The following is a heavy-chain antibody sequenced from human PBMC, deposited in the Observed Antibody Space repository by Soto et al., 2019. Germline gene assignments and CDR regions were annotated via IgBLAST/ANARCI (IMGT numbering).Heavy chain of an antibody. V-gene: IGHV3-23*01. D-gene: IGHD6-19*01. Sequence: GGSLRLSCAASGFTFRSYAMSWVRQAPGKGLEWVSGISGSGAGTYYADSVKGRSTISRDESENTLYLQMNSLRAEDTAVYYCAKAVAGYWYFDLWGRGTLVTVSS. CDR3: AKAVAGYWYFDL. CDR1: GFTFRSYA. J-gene: IGHJ2*01. CDR2: ISGSGAGT.